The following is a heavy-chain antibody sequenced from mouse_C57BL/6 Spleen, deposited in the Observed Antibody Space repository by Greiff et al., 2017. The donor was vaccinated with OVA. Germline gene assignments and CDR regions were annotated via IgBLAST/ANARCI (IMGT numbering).Heavy chain of an antibody. V-gene: IGHV5-17*01. D-gene: IGHD1-1*01. J-gene: IGHJ4*01. Sequence: EVKLQESGGGLVKPGGSLKLSCAASGFTFSDYGMHWVRQAPEKGLEWVAYISSGSSTIYYAATVKGRFTISRDNAKNTLFLQMTSLRSEDTAMYYCARITTVVAPIGDYWGQGTSVTVSS. CDR1: GFTFSDYG. CDR2: ISSGSSTI. CDR3: ARITTVVAPIGDY.